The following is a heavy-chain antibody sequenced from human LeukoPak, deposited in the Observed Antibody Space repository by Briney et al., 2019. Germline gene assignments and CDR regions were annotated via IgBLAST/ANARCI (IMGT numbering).Heavy chain of an antibody. J-gene: IGHJ4*02. CDR3: AKDARRTNGWYFFDY. CDR2: ISDSGSLT. CDR1: GFAFSSLA. V-gene: IGHV3-23*01. D-gene: IGHD6-19*01. Sequence: GGSLRLSCAASGFAFSSLAMGWVRQAPGQGLEWVSVISDSGSLTYYADSVKGRFTISRDNSKNTLFLQMNSLRAEDTAVYYCAKDARRTNGWYFFDYWGQGALVTVSS.